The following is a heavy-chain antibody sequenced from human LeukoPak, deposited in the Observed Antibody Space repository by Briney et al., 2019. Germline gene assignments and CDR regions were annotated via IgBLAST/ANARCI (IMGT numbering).Heavy chain of an antibody. CDR3: ARVFFGYYGVDV. J-gene: IGHJ6*01. D-gene: IGHD3-3*01. CDR1: GFTFSTYA. V-gene: IGHV3-21*01. CDR2: ISGSSDYI. Sequence: GGSPRLSCAASGFTFSTYAMNWVRQAPGKGLEWVSPISGSSDYIFYADSVKGRFTMSRDNAKNSLYLQMNSLRAEDTAVYYCARVFFGYYGVDVWGQGSTVSVSS.